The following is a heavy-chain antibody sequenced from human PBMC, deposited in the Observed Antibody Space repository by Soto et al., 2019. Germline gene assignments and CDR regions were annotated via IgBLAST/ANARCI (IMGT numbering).Heavy chain of an antibody. V-gene: IGHV3-48*02. Sequence: EVQLVESGGGLVQPGGSLRLSCAASGFTFSSYSMNWVRQSPGQVLEWVSYISSSSSTIYYADSVKGRFTISRDNAKNSLYLQMTSLRDEDTAVYYCAGEGGADNCCDPWGQGTLVTVSS. CDR3: AGEGGADNCCDP. CDR1: GFTFSSYS. CDR2: ISSSSSTI. D-gene: IGHD2-21*01. J-gene: IGHJ5*02.